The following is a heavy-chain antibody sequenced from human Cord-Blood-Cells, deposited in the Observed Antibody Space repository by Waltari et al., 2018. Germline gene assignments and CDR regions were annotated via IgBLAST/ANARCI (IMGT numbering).Heavy chain of an antibody. V-gene: IGHV3-49*04. CDR1: GFTFGDYA. D-gene: IGHD2-2*01. Sequence: EVQLVESGGGLVQPGRSLRLSCTASGFTFGDYAMSWVRQAPGKGLEWVGFIRSKAYGGTTEYAAAVKGRFTISRDDSKSIAYLQMNSLKTEDTAMYYCTSGGYCSSTSCYWGQGTLVTVSS. CDR3: TSGGYCSSTSCY. J-gene: IGHJ4*02. CDR2: IRSKAYGGTT.